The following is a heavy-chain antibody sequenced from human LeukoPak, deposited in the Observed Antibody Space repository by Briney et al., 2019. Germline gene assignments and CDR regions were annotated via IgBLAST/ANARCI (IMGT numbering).Heavy chain of an antibody. CDR2: ISAYNGNT. D-gene: IGHD1-26*01. Sequence: ASVKVSCKASGYTFTSYGISWVRQAPGQGLEWMGWISAYNGNTNYAQKLQGRVTITADKSTSTAYMELSSLRSEDTAVYYCALSTERSFFDYWGQGTLVTVSS. CDR3: ALSTERSFFDY. J-gene: IGHJ4*02. V-gene: IGHV1-18*01. CDR1: GYTFTSYG.